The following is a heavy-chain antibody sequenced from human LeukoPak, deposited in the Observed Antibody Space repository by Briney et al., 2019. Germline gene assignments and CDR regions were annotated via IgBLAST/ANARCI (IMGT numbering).Heavy chain of an antibody. V-gene: IGHV3-74*01. CDR3: ARAARADCTSPTCHSWLAP. Sequence: GGPLRLSCAASGFTLSNSWIHWVRQAPGKGLVWVYRINSDGSTTTYADSVKGRFTISRDNAKNTLYLQMNSLRAEDTAVYYCARAARADCTSPTCHSWLAPWGQGTQVTVSS. CDR2: INSDGSTT. D-gene: IGHD2/OR15-2a*01. J-gene: IGHJ5*02. CDR1: GFTLSNSW.